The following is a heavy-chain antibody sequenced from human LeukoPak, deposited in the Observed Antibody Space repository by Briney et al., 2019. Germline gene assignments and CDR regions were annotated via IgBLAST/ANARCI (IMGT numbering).Heavy chain of an antibody. CDR2: IIPILGIA. CDR3: ARDNGVVVVAATGPNWFDP. CDR1: GGTFSSYA. J-gene: IGHJ5*02. V-gene: IGHV1-69*04. Sequence: SVKVSCKASGGTFSSYAISWVRQAPGQGLEWMGRIIPILGIANYAQKLQGRGTITADKSTSTAYMELSSLRSEDTAVYYCARDNGVVVVAATGPNWFDPWGQGTLVTVSS. D-gene: IGHD2-15*01.